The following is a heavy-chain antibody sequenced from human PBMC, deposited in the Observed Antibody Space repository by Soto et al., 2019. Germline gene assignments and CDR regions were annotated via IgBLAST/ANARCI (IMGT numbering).Heavy chain of an antibody. V-gene: IGHV3-7*01. Sequence: GGSLRLSCAASGFTFSSYWMSWVRQAPGKGLEWVANIKQEGSEKYYVASVKGRFTISRDNAKNSLYLQMNSLRAEDTAVYYCAKVSYGDYSDGMDVWGQGTTVTVSS. CDR3: AKVSYGDYSDGMDV. CDR1: GFTFSSYW. CDR2: IKQEGSEK. J-gene: IGHJ6*02. D-gene: IGHD4-17*01.